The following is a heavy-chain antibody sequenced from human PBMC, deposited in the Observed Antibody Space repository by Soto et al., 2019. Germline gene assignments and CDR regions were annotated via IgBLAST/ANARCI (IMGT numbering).Heavy chain of an antibody. J-gene: IGHJ4*02. V-gene: IGHV1-69*06. CDR2: LIPLFGTT. D-gene: IGHD7-27*01. CDR1: GGTFSGHA. Sequence: QVQLVQSGAEVKKPGSSVKVSCEASGGTFSGHAISWVRQAPGQGPEWMGGLIPLFGTTQHAQNFQDRLTCTVDKSTRTAYMELTSLRFEDTAIYYCARGPNWGYRFDSWGQGTLVTVSS. CDR3: ARGPNWGYRFDS.